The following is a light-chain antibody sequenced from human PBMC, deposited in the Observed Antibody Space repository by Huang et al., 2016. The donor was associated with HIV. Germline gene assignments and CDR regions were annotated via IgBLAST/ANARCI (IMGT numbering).Light chain of an antibody. CDR3: QQTCSAPPYT. Sequence: DIQMTQSPSSLSASVGDRVTITCRASQNIGTYLNWYQQKPGKAPSLLIYAASSLQSGVPSRFGGGGSGAEFTLTISSLQPEDFATYSCQQTCSAPPYTFAQGTKLEIK. J-gene: IGKJ2*01. CDR1: QNIGTY. V-gene: IGKV1-39*01. CDR2: AAS.